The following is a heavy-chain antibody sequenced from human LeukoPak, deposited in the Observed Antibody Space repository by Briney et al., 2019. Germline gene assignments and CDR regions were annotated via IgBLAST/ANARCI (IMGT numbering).Heavy chain of an antibody. V-gene: IGHV3-7*01. Sequence: GGSLRLSCAVSGFVFSTYTMNWVRQAPGKGLEWVANIKTDGSDEYYVDSVKGRFTISRDNAKNSLYLQMNSLRAEDTALYHCARDLVKVGATPTADYWGQGTLVTVSS. J-gene: IGHJ4*02. CDR3: ARDLVKVGATPTADY. CDR2: IKTDGSDE. CDR1: GFVFSTYT. D-gene: IGHD1-26*01.